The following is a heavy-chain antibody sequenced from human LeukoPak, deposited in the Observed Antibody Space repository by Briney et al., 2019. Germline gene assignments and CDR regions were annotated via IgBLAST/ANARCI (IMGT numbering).Heavy chain of an antibody. Sequence: GSLRLSCAASGFTFSNYWMSWVRQPPGKGLEWIGSIYYSGSTYYNPSLKSRVTISVDTSKNQFSLKLSSVTAADTAVYYCARDWGSGWYLGWFDPWGQGTLVTVSS. CDR2: IYYSGST. J-gene: IGHJ5*02. V-gene: IGHV4-39*07. CDR1: GFTFSNYW. CDR3: ARDWGSGWYLGWFDP. D-gene: IGHD6-19*01.